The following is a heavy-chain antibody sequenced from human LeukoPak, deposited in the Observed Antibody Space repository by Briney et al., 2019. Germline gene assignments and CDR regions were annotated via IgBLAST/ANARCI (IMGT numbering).Heavy chain of an antibody. CDR3: ARDRDSSGYYGGGAFDI. J-gene: IGHJ3*02. CDR1: GGSISSGGYY. CDR2: IYHSGST. V-gene: IGHV4-30-2*01. Sequence: TSETLSLTCTVSGGSISSGGYYWSWIRQPPGKGLEWIGYIYHSGSTYYNPSLKSRVTISVDRSKNQFSLKLSSVTAADTAVYYCARDRDSSGYYGGGAFDIWGQGTMVTVSS. D-gene: IGHD3-22*01.